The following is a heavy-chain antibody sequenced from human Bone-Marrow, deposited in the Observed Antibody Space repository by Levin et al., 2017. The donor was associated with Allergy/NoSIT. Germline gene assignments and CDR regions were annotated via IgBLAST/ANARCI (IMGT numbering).Heavy chain of an antibody. V-gene: IGHV4-39*01. D-gene: IGHD2-15*01. Sequence: KPSETLSLTCTVSGGSLINRTYSWGWIRQAPGKGLEWLGTLSNSGTTYYSPSLKNRITISADMSKNQLSLQLSSVTASDTAVYYCATLALSCSGDGCSNYYAITVWGQGTTVTVSS. CDR3: ATLALSCSGDGCSNYYAITV. CDR1: GGSLINRTYS. J-gene: IGHJ6*02. CDR2: LSNSGTT.